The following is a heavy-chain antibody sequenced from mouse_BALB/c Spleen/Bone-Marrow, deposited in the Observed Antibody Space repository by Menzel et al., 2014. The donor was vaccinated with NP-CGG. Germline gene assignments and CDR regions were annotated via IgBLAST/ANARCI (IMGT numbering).Heavy chain of an antibody. Sequence: DVLLVESGGGLVQPGVSRKLSCAASGFTFSSFGMHWIRQAPEKGLEWVAYINGGSNTLYYADTVKGRFTISRDNPKNTLFLQMTSLRSEDTAMYFCARGTTALRYFDVWGAGTTVTVSS. J-gene: IGHJ1*01. CDR3: ARGTTALRYFDV. CDR1: GFTFSSFG. D-gene: IGHD1-2*01. V-gene: IGHV5-17*02. CDR2: INGGSNTL.